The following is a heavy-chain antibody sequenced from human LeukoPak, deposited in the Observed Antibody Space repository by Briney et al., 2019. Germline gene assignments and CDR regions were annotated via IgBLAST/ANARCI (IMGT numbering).Heavy chain of an antibody. CDR2: ISSSSSYI. J-gene: IGHJ4*02. CDR1: GFTFSSYS. V-gene: IGHV3-21*01. Sequence: KAGGSLRLSCAASGFTFSSYSMNWVRQAPGKGLEWVSSISSSSSYIYYADSVKGRFTISRDNAKNSLYPQMNSLRAEDTAVYYCASHTGRYYYGSGSYYFDYWGQGTLVTVSS. D-gene: IGHD3-10*01. CDR3: ASHTGRYYYGSGSYYFDY.